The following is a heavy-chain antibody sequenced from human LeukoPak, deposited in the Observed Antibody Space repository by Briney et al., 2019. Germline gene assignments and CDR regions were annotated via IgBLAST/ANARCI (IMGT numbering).Heavy chain of an antibody. Sequence: GGSLRLSCAASRFTFSSYGMHWVRQAPGKGLEWVAVIWYDGSNKYYADSVKGRFTISRDNSKNTLYLQMNSLRAEDTAVHYCARDLPYYYDSSGYYYSYFDYWGQGTLVTVSS. V-gene: IGHV3-33*01. CDR3: ARDLPYYYDSSGYYYSYFDY. CDR1: RFTFSSYG. CDR2: IWYDGSNK. J-gene: IGHJ4*02. D-gene: IGHD3-22*01.